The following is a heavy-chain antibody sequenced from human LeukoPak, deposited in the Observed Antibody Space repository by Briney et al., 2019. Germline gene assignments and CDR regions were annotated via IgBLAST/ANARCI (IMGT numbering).Heavy chain of an antibody. D-gene: IGHD6-6*01. Sequence: RPGGSLRLSCAASGFTFDDYGMSWVRQAPGKGLEWVSGINWNGGSTGYADSVKGRFTISRDNAKNTLYLQMNSLRAEDTAVYYCARDPYSSSSWFDPWGQGTLVTVSS. V-gene: IGHV3-20*04. J-gene: IGHJ5*02. CDR2: INWNGGST. CDR1: GFTFDDYG. CDR3: ARDPYSSSSWFDP.